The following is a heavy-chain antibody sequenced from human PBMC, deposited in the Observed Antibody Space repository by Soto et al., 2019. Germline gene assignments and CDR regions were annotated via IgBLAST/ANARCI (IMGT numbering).Heavy chain of an antibody. D-gene: IGHD3-16*02. J-gene: IGHJ4*02. V-gene: IGHV3-30*18. Sequence: QVQLVESGGGVVQPGRSLRLSCAASGFTFNSYGMHWVRQAPGKGLEWVAVISYDGSDKYYADSVKGRFTISGDNSKKPLYLQMNSLRAEDTAVYYCSKDLDGLQGLVDSSFCFDYWGQGTLVTVSS. CDR3: SKDLDGLQGLVDSSFCFDY. CDR2: ISYDGSDK. CDR1: GFTFNSYG.